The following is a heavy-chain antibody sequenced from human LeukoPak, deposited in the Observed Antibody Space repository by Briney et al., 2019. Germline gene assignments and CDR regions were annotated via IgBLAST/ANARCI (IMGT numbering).Heavy chain of an antibody. J-gene: IGHJ4*02. CDR2: IHPGDSDT. CDR1: GYSFTSYW. D-gene: IGHD3-3*01. V-gene: IGHV5-51*01. Sequence: LKISCKGSGYSFTSYWIGWVRQMPGKGLEWMGIIHPGDSDTRYSPSFQGQVTISADKSISTAYLQWSSLKASDTAMYYCARWYYDFWSGYYNPLIFDYWGQGTLVTVSS. CDR3: ARWYYDFWSGYYNPLIFDY.